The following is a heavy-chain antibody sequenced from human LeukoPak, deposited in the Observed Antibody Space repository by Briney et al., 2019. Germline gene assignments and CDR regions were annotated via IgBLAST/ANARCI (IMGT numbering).Heavy chain of an antibody. CDR3: VTAAGLGVYYFDY. J-gene: IGHJ4*02. Sequence: GSLRLSCAASGFTFSSYSMNWVRQAPGKGLEWVSSISSSSSYIYYADSVKGRLTISRDNAKNSLYLQMNSLRAEDTAVYYCVTAAGLGVYYFDYWGQGTLVTVSS. D-gene: IGHD6-13*01. CDR2: ISSSSSYI. V-gene: IGHV3-21*01. CDR1: GFTFSSYS.